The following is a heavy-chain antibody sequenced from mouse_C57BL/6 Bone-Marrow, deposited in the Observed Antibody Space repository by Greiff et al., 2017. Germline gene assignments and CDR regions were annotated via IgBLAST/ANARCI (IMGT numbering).Heavy chain of an antibody. CDR3: TRECCYYSYAMDY. J-gene: IGHJ4*01. D-gene: IGHD2-3*01. CDR2: ISSGGDYI. CDR1: GFTFSSYA. Sequence: EVKLVESGAGLVKPGGSLKLSCAASGFTFSSYAMSWVRQTPEKRLEWVAYISSGGDYIYYADTVKGRFTISRDNARNTLYLQMSSLKSEDTAMYYCTRECCYYSYAMDYWGQGTSVTVSS. V-gene: IGHV5-9-1*02.